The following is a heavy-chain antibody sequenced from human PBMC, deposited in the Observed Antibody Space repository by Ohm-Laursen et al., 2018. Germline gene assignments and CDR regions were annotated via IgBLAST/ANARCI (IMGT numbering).Heavy chain of an antibody. CDR3: ASEYYYDSSGTFFDY. CDR2: IWYDGSNK. J-gene: IGHJ4*02. D-gene: IGHD3-22*01. V-gene: IGHV3-33*01. CDR1: GSTFGNYV. Sequence: SLRLSCTASGSTFGNYVINWVRQAPGKGLEWVAVIWYDGSNKYYADSVKGRFTIFRDNSKNTLYLQMNSLRAEDTAVYYCASEYYYDSSGTFFDYWGQGTLVTVSS.